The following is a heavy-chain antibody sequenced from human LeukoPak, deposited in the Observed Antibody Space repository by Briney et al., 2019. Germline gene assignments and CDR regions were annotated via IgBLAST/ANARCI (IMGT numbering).Heavy chain of an antibody. CDR1: GGSLGTTNYY. CDR3: ARQRADYFYYYVDV. CDR2: IYYSETT. V-gene: IGHV4-39*01. Sequence: SETLSLTCTVSGGSLGTTNYYWCWLRQPPGKGLEWIGSIYYSETTYDNPSLESRVNISIETSKNQFSLKLSSVTAADTAVYYCARQRADYFYYYVDVWGKGTTVTVS. J-gene: IGHJ6*03. D-gene: IGHD3-9*01.